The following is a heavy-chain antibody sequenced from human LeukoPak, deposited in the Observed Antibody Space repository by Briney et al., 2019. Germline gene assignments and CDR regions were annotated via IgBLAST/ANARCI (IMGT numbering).Heavy chain of an antibody. CDR3: ARERGIVVVPAAADP. CDR1: GGSISGYY. CDR2: IYYSGIT. V-gene: IGHV4-59*12. D-gene: IGHD2-2*01. Sequence: SETLSLTCAVSGGSISGYYCTWIRQPPGKGLEWIGYIYYSGITNFNPSLTSRVTASVDTSNNQFSLKLSSVTAADTAVYYCARERGIVVVPAAADPWGQGTLVTVSS. J-gene: IGHJ5*02.